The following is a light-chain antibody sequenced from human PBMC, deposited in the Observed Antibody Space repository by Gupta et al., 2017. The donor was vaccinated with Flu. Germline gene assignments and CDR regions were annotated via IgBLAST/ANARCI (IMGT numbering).Light chain of an antibody. V-gene: IGKV3-11*01. Sequence: EIVLTQSPANLSLSPGQRATLPCRPSQSVGSYMAWSQHKPRQAPGLLIYDSSNRATGIVASFSGSGFGTDFTLTISSLGPEDFAVYYCHQRINGPPPYTFGQGTKLEIK. J-gene: IGKJ2*01. CDR3: HQRINGPPPYT. CDR2: DSS. CDR1: QSVGSY.